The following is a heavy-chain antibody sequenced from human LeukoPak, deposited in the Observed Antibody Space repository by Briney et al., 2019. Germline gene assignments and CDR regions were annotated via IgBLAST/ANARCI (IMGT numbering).Heavy chain of an antibody. J-gene: IGHJ4*02. CDR3: ARDGETGVDY. Sequence: PGGSLRLSCAASGFTFSSYGMHWVRQAPGKGLEWVSYISSSSSTIYYADSVKGRFTISRDNAKNSLYLQMNSLRAEDTAVYYCARDGETGVDYWGQGTLVTVSS. D-gene: IGHD7-27*01. CDR1: GFTFSSYG. V-gene: IGHV3-48*01. CDR2: ISSSSSTI.